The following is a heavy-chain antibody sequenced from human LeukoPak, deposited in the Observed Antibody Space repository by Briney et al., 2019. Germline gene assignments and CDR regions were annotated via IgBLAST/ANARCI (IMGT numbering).Heavy chain of an antibody. J-gene: IGHJ4*02. V-gene: IGHV4-59*01. CDR2: IYYSGST. CDR1: GGSLSSYY. D-gene: IGHD5-24*01. CDR3: ASGMATITPFDY. Sequence: SETLSLTCTVSGGSLSSYYWSWIRQPPGKGLEWIGYIYYSGSTNYNPSLKSRVTMSVDTSKNQFSLKLSSVTAADTAVYYCASGMATITPFDYWGQGTLVTVSS.